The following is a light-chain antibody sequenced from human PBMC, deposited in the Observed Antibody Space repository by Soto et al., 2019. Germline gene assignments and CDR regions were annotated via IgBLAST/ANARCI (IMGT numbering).Light chain of an antibody. Sequence: QAVVTQEPSLTVSPGGTVTLTCGSSTGTVTSGHYPYWFHQKSGQAPRTLVYNTSDKHSWTPARFSGSLLGGKAALTLSGAQPEDEADFYCLLSYSGARVFGGGTKLTVL. CDR3: LLSYSGARV. V-gene: IGLV7-46*01. J-gene: IGLJ3*02. CDR1: TGTVTSGHY. CDR2: NTS.